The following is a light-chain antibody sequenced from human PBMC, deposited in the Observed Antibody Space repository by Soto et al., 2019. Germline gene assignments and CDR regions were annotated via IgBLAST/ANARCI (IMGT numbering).Light chain of an antibody. Sequence: QSALTQPASVSGSPGQSITLSCTGTSSDVGAYNYVSWYQQHPGRAPKLMIYDVTNRPSGVSNRFSGAKSGNTASLTISGLQAEDEADYYCSSYTASTTRVFGGGTQLTVL. V-gene: IGLV2-14*01. CDR3: SSYTASTTRV. CDR1: SSDVGAYNY. CDR2: DVT. J-gene: IGLJ7*01.